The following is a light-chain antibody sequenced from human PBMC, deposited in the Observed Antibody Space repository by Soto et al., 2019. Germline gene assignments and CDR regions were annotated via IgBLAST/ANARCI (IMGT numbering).Light chain of an antibody. CDR1: QSVSSSH. V-gene: IGKV3-20*01. Sequence: EIVLTQSPGTLSSSPGERATLSCRASQSVSSSHLAWYQQKPGQAPRLLISGASSRATGIPDRFSGSGSGTDFTLTISRLEPHDFAVYFCQQYGDSPMYTFGQGTKLEI. CDR3: QQYGDSPMYT. J-gene: IGKJ2*01. CDR2: GAS.